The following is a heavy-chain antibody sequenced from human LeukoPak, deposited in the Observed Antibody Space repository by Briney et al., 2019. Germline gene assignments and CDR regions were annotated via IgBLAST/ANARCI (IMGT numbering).Heavy chain of an antibody. CDR2: IYSGGST. V-gene: IGHV3-53*01. Sequence: GGSLRLSCAASGFTVSSNYMSWVRQAPGKGLEWVSVIYSGGSTYYADSVKGRFTISRDNSKNTLYLQMNSLRAEDTAVFYCARASSSSLFDYWGQGTLVTVSS. J-gene: IGHJ4*02. CDR1: GFTVSSNY. CDR3: ARASSSSLFDY. D-gene: IGHD6-6*01.